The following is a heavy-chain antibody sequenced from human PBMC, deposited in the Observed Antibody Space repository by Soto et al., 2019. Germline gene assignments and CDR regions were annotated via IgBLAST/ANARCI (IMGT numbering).Heavy chain of an antibody. CDR1: GGSMNSGGYC. CDR3: SRGILV. J-gene: IGHJ4*02. V-gene: IGHV4-31*03. Sequence: QVQLQESGPGLVKPSQTLSLTCTVSGGSMNSGGYCWNWIRQHPGEGLEWIGCISYGGTTSYNPSLKSRHTISVDTSKNQFSLMLNSVTAADTAVYYCSRGILVWGQGTLITVSS. CDR2: ISYGGTT. D-gene: IGHD2-15*01.